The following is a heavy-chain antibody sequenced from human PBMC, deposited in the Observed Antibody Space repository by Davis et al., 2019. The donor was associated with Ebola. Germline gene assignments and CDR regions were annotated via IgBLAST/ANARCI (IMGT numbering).Heavy chain of an antibody. V-gene: IGHV1-18*01. Sequence: ASVKVSCKASGYTFTSYGISWVRQAPGQGLEWMGWISAYNGNTNYAQKLQGRVTMTTDTSTSTAYMELRSLRSDDTAVYYCAKSIVVVPAAIYYMDVWGKGTTVTVSS. CDR1: GYTFTSYG. J-gene: IGHJ6*03. D-gene: IGHD2-2*01. CDR3: AKSIVVVPAAIYYMDV. CDR2: ISAYNGNT.